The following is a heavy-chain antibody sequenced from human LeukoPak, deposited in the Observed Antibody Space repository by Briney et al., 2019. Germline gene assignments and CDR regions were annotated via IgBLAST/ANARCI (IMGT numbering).Heavy chain of an antibody. CDR2: INHRGST. J-gene: IGHJ5*02. V-gene: IGHV4-34*01. CDR3: AAGGYCSSTSCSAGWFDP. D-gene: IGHD2-2*01. CDR1: GGSFSGYY. Sequence: SETLSLTCPVYGGSFSGYYWSWIRQPPGKGLEWIGEINHRGSTNYNPSLKSRVTISVDTSKNQFSLKLSSVTAADTAVYYCAAGGYCSSTSCSAGWFDPWGQGTLVTVSS.